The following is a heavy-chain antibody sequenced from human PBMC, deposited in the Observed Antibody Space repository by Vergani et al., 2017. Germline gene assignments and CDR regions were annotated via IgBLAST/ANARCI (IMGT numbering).Heavy chain of an antibody. Sequence: QVQLAESGGGVVQPGRSLRLSCAGSGFTLSSHAMHWVRQAPGKGLEWVAFIWYDGSKEYYADSVKGRFTISRDNSKNTLYLQMNNLRAADTAVYYCARSGYCAHGVCYMTYYYYMDVWGQGTTVTVSS. CDR2: IWYDGSKE. CDR1: GFTLSSHA. CDR3: ARSGYCAHGVCYMTYYYYMDV. J-gene: IGHJ6*03. D-gene: IGHD2-8*01. V-gene: IGHV3-33*01.